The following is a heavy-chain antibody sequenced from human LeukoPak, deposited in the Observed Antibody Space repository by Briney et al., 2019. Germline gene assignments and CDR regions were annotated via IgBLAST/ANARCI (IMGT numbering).Heavy chain of an antibody. D-gene: IGHD5-18*01. CDR3: AGSVALSGHMPHHY. CDR1: GYTFTGYY. V-gene: IGHV1-2*02. Sequence: EASVKVSCKASGYTFTGYYIHWVRQAPGQGLEWMGSINPNRGGTNYAQNLQGRVTMTSDTSITTVYMELSGLTSDDTSVDYCAGSVALSGHMPHHYWGQGTLATVSS. J-gene: IGHJ4*02. CDR2: INPNRGGT.